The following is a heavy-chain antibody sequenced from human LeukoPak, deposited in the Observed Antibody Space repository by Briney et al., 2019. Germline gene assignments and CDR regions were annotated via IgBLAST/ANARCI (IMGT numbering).Heavy chain of an antibody. CDR1: GYTFSGYY. J-gene: IGHJ5*02. CDR3: ARSNYGGHSGVWFDP. CDR2: INPKSGGT. D-gene: IGHD4-23*01. V-gene: IGHV1-2*02. Sequence: ASVTVSCKASGYTFSGYYMHWVRQAPGQGLEWMGWINPKSGGTNEAQKFHDRVTMTRDTSIRTAYMEVSRLRSDDTAVYYCARSNYGGHSGVWFDPWGQGTLVTVSS.